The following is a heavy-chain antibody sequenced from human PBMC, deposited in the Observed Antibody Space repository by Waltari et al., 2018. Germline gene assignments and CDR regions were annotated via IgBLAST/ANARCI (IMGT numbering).Heavy chain of an antibody. CDR3: AREGESHYYYYMDV. V-gene: IGHV3-48*04. CDR1: GFTFSSYS. Sequence: EVQLVESGGGLVQPGGSLRLSCAASGFTFSSYSMNWVRQAPGKGLEWVSYISSSSSTIYYADSVKGRFTISRDNAKSSLYLQMNSLRAEDTAVYYCAREGESHYYYYMDVWGKGTTVTVSS. J-gene: IGHJ6*03. D-gene: IGHD3-10*01. CDR2: ISSSSSTI.